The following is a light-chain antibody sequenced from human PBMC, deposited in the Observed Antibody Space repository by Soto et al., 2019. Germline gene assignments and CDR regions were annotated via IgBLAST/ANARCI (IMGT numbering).Light chain of an antibody. Sequence: DAQMTQSPSTLSASVGDRVTITCRASQSISSSLAWYQQKPGKAPKLLIYAASSLQSGVPSRFSGSGSGTDFTLTISSLQPDDFATYYCQQSYSTPWTFGQGTKVDIK. V-gene: IGKV1-39*01. CDR1: QSISSS. J-gene: IGKJ1*01. CDR3: QQSYSTPWT. CDR2: AAS.